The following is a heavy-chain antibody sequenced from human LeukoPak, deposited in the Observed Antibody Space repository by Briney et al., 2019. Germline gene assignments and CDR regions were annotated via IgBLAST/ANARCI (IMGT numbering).Heavy chain of an antibody. CDR1: GFTFSNHA. CDR3: VRQQTPHGNFDY. D-gene: IGHD1-26*01. Sequence: GALRLSCATSGFTFSNHAMHWVRQPTGKGLEWVSAIGTAGDTFYPGSVKGRFTISRENAKNSLSLQMNSLRAEDTAVYYCVRQQTPHGNFDYWGQGTLVTVSS. V-gene: IGHV3-13*01. CDR2: IGTAGDT. J-gene: IGHJ4*02.